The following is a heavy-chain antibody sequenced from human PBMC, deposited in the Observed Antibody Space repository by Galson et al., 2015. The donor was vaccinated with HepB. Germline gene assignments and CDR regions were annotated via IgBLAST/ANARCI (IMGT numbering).Heavy chain of an antibody. Sequence: SLRLSCAASGFTFTSYSMNWVRQAPGKGLEWVSSISSSSSYIYYADSMKGRFTISRDNAKNSLYLQMNSLRAEDTAVYYCARDNCTSTSCHPAFDYWGQGTLVTVSS. V-gene: IGHV3-21*01. CDR2: ISSSSSYI. J-gene: IGHJ4*02. CDR1: GFTFTSYS. D-gene: IGHD2-2*01. CDR3: ARDNCTSTSCHPAFDY.